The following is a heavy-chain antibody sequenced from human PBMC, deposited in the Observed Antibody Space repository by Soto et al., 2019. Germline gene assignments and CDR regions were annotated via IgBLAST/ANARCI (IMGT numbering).Heavy chain of an antibody. CDR1: GFTFSSYA. Sequence: PGGSLRLSCAASGFTFSSYAMHWVRQAPGKGLEWVAVISYDGSNKYYADSVKGRFTISRDNSKNTLYLQMNSLRAEDTAVYYCARDYGSGWYFPHYWGRGTLVTVSS. J-gene: IGHJ4*02. CDR2: ISYDGSNK. D-gene: IGHD6-19*01. CDR3: ARDYGSGWYFPHY. V-gene: IGHV3-30-3*01.